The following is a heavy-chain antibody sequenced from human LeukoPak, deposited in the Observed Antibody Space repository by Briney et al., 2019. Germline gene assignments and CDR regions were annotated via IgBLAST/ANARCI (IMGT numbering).Heavy chain of an antibody. Sequence: ASVKVSCKASGGTFNSYAISWVRQAPGQGLEWMGGIIPIFGTANYAQKFQGRVTITTDESTSTAYMELSSLRSEDTAVYYCARDIEGGARYDAFDIWGQGTMVTVSS. CDR1: GGTFNSYA. CDR3: ARDIEGGARYDAFDI. D-gene: IGHD1-1*01. J-gene: IGHJ3*02. V-gene: IGHV1-69*05. CDR2: IIPIFGTA.